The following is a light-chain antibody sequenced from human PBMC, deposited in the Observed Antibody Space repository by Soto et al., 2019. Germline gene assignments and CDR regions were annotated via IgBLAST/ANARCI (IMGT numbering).Light chain of an antibody. CDR1: QNLSSSY. CDR3: QQHDNSPTWA. J-gene: IGKJ1*01. Sequence: VWPQYPGTLSFSPVSRSTLSGIASQNLSSSYLTWYQQKPGQAPRLLIYGASSRATGIADRFSGSGSGTAFTPTTSSLQPADFVVYYCQQHDNSPTWAFGQGTKVDIK. CDR2: GAS. V-gene: IGKV3-20*01.